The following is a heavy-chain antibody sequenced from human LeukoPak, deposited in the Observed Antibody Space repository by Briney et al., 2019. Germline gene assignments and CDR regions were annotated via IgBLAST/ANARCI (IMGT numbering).Heavy chain of an antibody. J-gene: IGHJ4*02. V-gene: IGHV3-11*01. D-gene: IGHD6-19*01. Sequence: GGSLRLSCTASGFTFGDYAMSWIRQAPGKGLEWVSYISSSDSTMYYADSVKGRFTISRDNAKNSLYLQMDSLTAEDAAVYYCARVRGSSGWYYFDYWGQGALVTVSS. CDR1: GFTFGDYA. CDR2: ISSSDSTM. CDR3: ARVRGSSGWYYFDY.